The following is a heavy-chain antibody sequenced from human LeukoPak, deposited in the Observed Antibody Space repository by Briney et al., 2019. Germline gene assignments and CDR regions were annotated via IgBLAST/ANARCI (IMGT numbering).Heavy chain of an antibody. CDR1: GFTFTSSA. CDR2: IVVGSGDT. D-gene: IGHD3-10*01. CDR3: GADSMPRGVFSYAFDI. V-gene: IGHV1-58*01. Sequence: ASVKVPCKASGFTFTSSAVQWVRQARGQRLEWIGRIVVGSGDTNSAQKFQERVTITRDMSTRTAYMELSSLRSEDTAVYYCGADSMPRGVFSYAFDIWGQGTMVTVSS. J-gene: IGHJ3*02.